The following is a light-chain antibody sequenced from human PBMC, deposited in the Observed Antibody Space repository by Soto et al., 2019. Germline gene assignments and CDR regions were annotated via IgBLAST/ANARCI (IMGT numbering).Light chain of an antibody. CDR3: TSLGARGKLM. V-gene: IGLV2-8*01. CDR1: SSDIGAYNY. CDR2: EVN. Sequence: QSALTQPPSASGSPGQSVTISCTGTSSDIGAYNYVSWFQQHPGEAPKLIISEVNKQPSGVRDRFSGSKSGNTASLTVSGHQAQDAAYYYCTSLGARGKLMFGGGTKLTVL. J-gene: IGLJ3*02.